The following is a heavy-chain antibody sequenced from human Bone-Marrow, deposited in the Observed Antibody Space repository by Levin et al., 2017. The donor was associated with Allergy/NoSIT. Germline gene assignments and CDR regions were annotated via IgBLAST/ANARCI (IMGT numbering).Heavy chain of an antibody. J-gene: IGHJ4*02. CDR2: TSPDGSNR. CDR3: AKDYQGYTNF. V-gene: IGHV3-30*18. CDR1: GFPFRNYA. Sequence: GESLKISCVASGFPFRNYAIHWVRQAPGKGLEWVALTSPDGSNRYYADSVKGRFTISRDNSKNTLYLQMDSLRAEDTAVYFCAKDYQGYTNFWGQGILVTVSP. D-gene: IGHD5-24*01.